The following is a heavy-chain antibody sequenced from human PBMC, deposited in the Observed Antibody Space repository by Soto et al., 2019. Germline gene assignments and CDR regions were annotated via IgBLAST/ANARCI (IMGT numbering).Heavy chain of an antibody. V-gene: IGHV4-59*08. CDR2: IYYSGST. D-gene: IGHD6-19*01. CDR1: GGSISSYY. J-gene: IGHJ4*02. Sequence: SETLSLTCTVSGGSISSYYWSWIRQPPGKGLEWIGYIYYSGSTNYNPSLKSRVTISVDTSKNQFSLKLSSVTAADTAVYYCARRGLRYSSGPGAFDYWGQGTLVTVSS. CDR3: ARRGLRYSSGPGAFDY.